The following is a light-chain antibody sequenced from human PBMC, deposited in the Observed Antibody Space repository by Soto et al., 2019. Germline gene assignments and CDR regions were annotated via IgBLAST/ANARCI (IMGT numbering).Light chain of an antibody. CDR2: DAS. V-gene: IGKV3-11*01. CDR1: QSVSSY. J-gene: IGKJ2*01. Sequence: EIVLTQSPATLSLSPGERATLSCRASQSVSSYLAWYQQKPGQAPRLLIYDASNRATGIPARFIGSGSGTDFTLPTSSIEPEDFAVYYCQQRTNWPGYTFGQGTKLEIK. CDR3: QQRTNWPGYT.